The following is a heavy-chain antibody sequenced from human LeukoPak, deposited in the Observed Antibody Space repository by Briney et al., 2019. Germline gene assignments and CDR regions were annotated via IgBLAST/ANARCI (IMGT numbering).Heavy chain of an antibody. CDR2: LHNSRTT. J-gene: IGHJ5*02. D-gene: IGHD3-10*01. CDR3: ARGHLGLSP. CDR1: VGSTRGYS. Sequence: SETLSLTCTVSVGSTRGYSWTCIRHRPGQGLEWIGYLHNSRTTSYNPSLTGRVIISVDTAMDQISLKLNSVTAADTAVYYCARGHLGLSPWGQGTLVTVSS. V-gene: IGHV4-59*01.